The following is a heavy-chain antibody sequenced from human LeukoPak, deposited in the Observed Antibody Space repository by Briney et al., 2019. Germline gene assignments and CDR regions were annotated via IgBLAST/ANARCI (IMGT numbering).Heavy chain of an antibody. J-gene: IGHJ4*02. CDR2: INPNSGGT. CDR1: GYTFTSYY. V-gene: IGHV1-2*02. CDR3: ARRGGVGYSYGYDY. D-gene: IGHD5-18*01. Sequence: ASVIVACKASGYTFTSYYMHWVRQAPGQGLEWMGWINPNSGGTNYAQKFQGRVTMTRDTSISTAYMELSRLRCDDTAVYYCARRGGVGYSYGYDYWGQGTLVTVSS.